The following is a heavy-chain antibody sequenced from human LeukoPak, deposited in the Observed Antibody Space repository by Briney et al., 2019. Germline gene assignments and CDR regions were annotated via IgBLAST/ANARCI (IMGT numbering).Heavy chain of an antibody. CDR2: IYPGDSDT. D-gene: IGHD3-22*01. Sequence: GEPLKISFKGSGYSFTSYWIGWVRQMPGKGLEWMGIIYPGDSDTRYSPSFQGQVTISADKSISTAYLQWSSLKASDTAMYYCARLMYYYDSSGYYYYYYYMDVWGKGTTVTVSS. CDR3: ARLMYYYDSSGYYYYYYYMDV. CDR1: GYSFTSYW. J-gene: IGHJ6*03. V-gene: IGHV5-51*01.